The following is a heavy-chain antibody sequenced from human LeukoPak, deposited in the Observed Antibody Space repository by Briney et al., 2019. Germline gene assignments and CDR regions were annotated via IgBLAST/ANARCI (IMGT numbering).Heavy chain of an antibody. CDR2: ISGSGGST. V-gene: IGHV3-23*01. Sequence: QAGGSLRLSCAASGFTSSSYAMSWVRQAPGKGLEWVSAISGSGGSTYYADSVKGRFTISRDNSKNTLYLQMNSLRAEDTAVYYCAKRGYSYGTISYWGQGTLVTVSS. D-gene: IGHD5-18*01. CDR1: GFTSSSYA. CDR3: AKRGYSYGTISY. J-gene: IGHJ4*02.